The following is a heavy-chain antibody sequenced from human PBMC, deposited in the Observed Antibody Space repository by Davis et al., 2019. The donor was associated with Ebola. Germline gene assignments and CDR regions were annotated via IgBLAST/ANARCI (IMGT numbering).Heavy chain of an antibody. CDR2: LGTSADT. V-gene: IGHV3-23*01. J-gene: IGHJ6*02. D-gene: IGHD3-16*01. CDR1: GFIFSSYV. Sequence: GGSLRLSCSASGFIFSSYVMSWVRQAPGKGLEWVSTLGTSADTYYADSVKGRFTVSRDNSKNTMSLQMNSLRGDDTAVYYCAKLLGDVWGQGTTVSVSS. CDR3: AKLLGDV.